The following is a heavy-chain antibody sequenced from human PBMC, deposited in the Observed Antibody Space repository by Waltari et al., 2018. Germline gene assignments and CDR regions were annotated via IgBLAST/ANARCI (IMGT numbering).Heavy chain of an antibody. V-gene: IGHV1-58*01. D-gene: IGHD3-10*01. Sequence: QMQLVQSGPEVKKPVTSVKVSCKASGFTFTSSAVQRVRQARGHRLEWIGWVVVVSGNTNYAQKFQERVTITSDMSTSTAYMELSSLRSEDTAVYYCAAPYYYGSGSYYNLPLDYWGQGTLVTVSS. CDR1: GFTFTSSA. J-gene: IGHJ4*02. CDR3: AAPYYYGSGSYYNLPLDY. CDR2: VVVVSGNT.